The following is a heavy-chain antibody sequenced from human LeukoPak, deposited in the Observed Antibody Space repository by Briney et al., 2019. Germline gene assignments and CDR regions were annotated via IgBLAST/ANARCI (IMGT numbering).Heavy chain of an antibody. CDR3: ARGSTVTGFGD. D-gene: IGHD4-17*01. Sequence: WASVTVSCKASGYTFTSYDINWVRQAPGQGLEWMGWMNPNSGNTGYAQKFQGRVTMTRNTSISTAYMELSSLRSEDTAVYYCARGSTVTGFGDWGQGTLVTVSS. CDR1: GYTFTSYD. CDR2: MNPNSGNT. V-gene: IGHV1-8*01. J-gene: IGHJ4*02.